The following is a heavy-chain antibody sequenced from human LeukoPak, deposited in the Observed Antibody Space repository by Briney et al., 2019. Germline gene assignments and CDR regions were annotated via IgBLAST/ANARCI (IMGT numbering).Heavy chain of an antibody. V-gene: IGHV3-23*01. CDR2: ISGFGGST. D-gene: IGHD6-13*01. J-gene: IGHJ4*02. Sequence: GGSLRLSCAASGFTFSSYSMNWVRQAPGKGLEWVSGISGFGGSTYYAPSVKGRLTISRDNFGNMLYLHLDSLRVEDTAIYYCARRSGSSWSSFDYWGQGALVTVSS. CDR1: GFTFSSYS. CDR3: ARRSGSSWSSFDY.